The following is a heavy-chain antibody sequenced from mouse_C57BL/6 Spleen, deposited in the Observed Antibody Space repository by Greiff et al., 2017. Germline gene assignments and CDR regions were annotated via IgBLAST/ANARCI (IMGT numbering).Heavy chain of an antibody. CDR3: ANDDSSGSWCFAY. J-gene: IGHJ3*01. D-gene: IGHD3-2*02. CDR1: GYTFTSYW. CDR2: IHPTDGNT. Sequence: QVQLQQPGAELVKPGASVKVSCKASGYTFTSYWMHWVKQRPGQGLEWIGRIHPTDGNTNYNQKFKGKATLTVAISSSTAYMQLNSLTSEDSAVYYCANDDSSGSWCFAYWGQGTPVTVSA. V-gene: IGHV1-74*01.